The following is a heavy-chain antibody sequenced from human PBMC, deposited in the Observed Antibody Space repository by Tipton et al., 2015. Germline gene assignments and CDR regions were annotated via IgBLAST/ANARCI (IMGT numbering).Heavy chain of an antibody. J-gene: IGHJ6*02. CDR3: AGDGHAAASLLNYYGMDV. CDR1: GFTFSRFW. V-gene: IGHV3-7*01. CDR2: INEEGTEE. Sequence: GSLRLSCAGSGFTFSRFWMSWVRQAPGKGLECVANINEEGTEEFYVDSVKGRFSVSRDNSKNSLFLQLTSLRAEDSGLYFCAGDGHAAASLLNYYGMDVWGHGTTVTVS. D-gene: IGHD2-2*01.